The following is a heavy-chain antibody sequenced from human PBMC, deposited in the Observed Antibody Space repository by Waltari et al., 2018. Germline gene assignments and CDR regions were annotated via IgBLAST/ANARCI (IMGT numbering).Heavy chain of an antibody. CDR3: ARGVGGDSSGYYPN. Sequence: QMQLQQWGAGLLKPSEPLSLTCTVYGGSISGYYWSWIRQPPGKGLEWIGEISHGGSTNYIPSLKSRVTISVDTSKNQFSLKLTSVTAADTAVYYCARGVGGDSSGYYPNWGQGTLVTVSS. CDR2: ISHGGST. V-gene: IGHV4-34*01. J-gene: IGHJ4*02. CDR1: GGSISGYY. D-gene: IGHD3-22*01.